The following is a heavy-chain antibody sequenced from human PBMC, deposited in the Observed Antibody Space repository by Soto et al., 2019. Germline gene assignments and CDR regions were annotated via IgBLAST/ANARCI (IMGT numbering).Heavy chain of an antibody. V-gene: IGHV1-69*06. D-gene: IGHD1-26*01. CDR2: IIATFGTP. CDR1: GGTFSSHG. Sequence: QVQLVQSGTVVQRSGSSVKVSCQASGGTFSSHGMAWVRQAPGQGLQWMGGIIATFGTPAYAPKFQGRDTITADKSTNTAYMELSSLRSEDTGVYYCASERSAQYFDFWGQGTLITVSS. J-gene: IGHJ4*02. CDR3: ASERSAQYFDF.